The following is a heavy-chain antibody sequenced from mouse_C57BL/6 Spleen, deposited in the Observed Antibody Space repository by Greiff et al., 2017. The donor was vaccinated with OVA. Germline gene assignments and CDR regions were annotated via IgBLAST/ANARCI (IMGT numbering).Heavy chain of an antibody. CDR1: GFTFSSYG. CDR2: ISSGGSYT. J-gene: IGHJ4*01. V-gene: IGHV5-6*01. Sequence: EVMLVESGGDLVKPGGSLKLSCAASGFTFSSYGMSWVRQTPDKRLEWVATISSGGSYTYYPDSVKGRFTISRDNAKNTLYLQMSSLKSEDTAMYYCARGGDDYAMDYWGQGTSVTVSS. CDR3: ARGGDDYAMDY.